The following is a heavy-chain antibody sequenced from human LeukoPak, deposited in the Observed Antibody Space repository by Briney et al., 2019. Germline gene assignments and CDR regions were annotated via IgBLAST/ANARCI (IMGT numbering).Heavy chain of an antibody. D-gene: IGHD4-17*01. CDR2: ISDSGGST. J-gene: IGHJ4*02. V-gene: IGHV3-23*01. Sequence: GESLKISCAASGFTFSSYAMNWVRQAPGKGLEWVSTISDSGGSTYYADSVRGRFTISRDNSKNTLYLQMNSLRAEDTAVYYCAKRGHDYGDHSLDYWGQGTLVTVSS. CDR3: AKRGHDYGDHSLDY. CDR1: GFTFSSYA.